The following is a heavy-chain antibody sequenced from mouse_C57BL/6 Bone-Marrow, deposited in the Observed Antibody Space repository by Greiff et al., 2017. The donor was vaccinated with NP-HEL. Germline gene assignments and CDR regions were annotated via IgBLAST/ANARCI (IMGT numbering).Heavy chain of an antibody. CDR1: GYAFTNYL. V-gene: IGHV1-54*01. Sequence: VQLQQSGAELVRPGTSVKVSCKASGYAFTNYLIEWVKQRPGQGLEWIGVINPGSGGTNYNEKFKGKATLTADKSSSTAYMQLSSLTSEDSAVYFCARSMRWLLYFDYWGQGTTLTVSS. CDR2: INPGSGGT. D-gene: IGHD2-3*01. CDR3: ARSMRWLLYFDY. J-gene: IGHJ2*01.